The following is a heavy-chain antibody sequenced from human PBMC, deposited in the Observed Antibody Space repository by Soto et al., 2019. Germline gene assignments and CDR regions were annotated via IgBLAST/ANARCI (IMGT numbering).Heavy chain of an antibody. CDR2: INDSGST. V-gene: IGHV4-34*01. CDR3: VINGYDTSDHHFVP. D-gene: IGHD3-22*01. Sequence: SETLSLTCAVYGGSVRGYYWSWIRQPPGKGLEWIGEINDSGSTKYNPSLKSRVTISVDTSKNQFSLSLSSVTAADTAVYFCVINGYDTSDHHFVPLREGNLVTV. J-gene: IGHJ5*02. CDR1: GGSVRGYY.